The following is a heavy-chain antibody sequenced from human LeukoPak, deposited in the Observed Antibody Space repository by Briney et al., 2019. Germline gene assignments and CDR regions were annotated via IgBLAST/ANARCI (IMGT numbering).Heavy chain of an antibody. Sequence: ASVKVSCKTSGYIFTNYAINWVRQAPGQGLEWMGWISPYNGDTKYAQKFQDRVTMSTDTSTSTTYMELRSLRSDDTAVYYCTRATGGLSDYWGQGTLVTVSS. V-gene: IGHV1-18*04. CDR1: GYIFTNYA. CDR3: TRATGGLSDY. J-gene: IGHJ4*02. D-gene: IGHD1-1*01. CDR2: ISPYNGDT.